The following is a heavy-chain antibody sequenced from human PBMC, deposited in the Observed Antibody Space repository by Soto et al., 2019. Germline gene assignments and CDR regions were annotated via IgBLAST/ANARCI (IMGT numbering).Heavy chain of an antibody. CDR3: AKEKEYSYCFYLGTYFDY. V-gene: IGHV3-23*01. CDR2: ISGSGDAT. J-gene: IGHJ4*02. CDR1: GFTFTDYA. D-gene: IGHD5-18*01. Sequence: EVQVLESGGGLGQPGGSLRLSCAASGFTFTDYAMTWVRQASGKGLEWVSAISGSGDATYYADSVKGRFTISRDNSKNALYLQITSLRVDDTAIYYCAKEKEYSYCFYLGTYFDYWGQGTLVTVSS.